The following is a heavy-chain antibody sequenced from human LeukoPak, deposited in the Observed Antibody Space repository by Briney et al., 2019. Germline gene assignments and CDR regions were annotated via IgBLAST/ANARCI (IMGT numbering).Heavy chain of an antibody. J-gene: IGHJ6*02. V-gene: IGHV1-46*01. CDR1: GYTFSSYC. D-gene: IGHD6-19*01. Sequence: ASVKVSCKASGYTFSSYCMHWVRQAPGQGLEWMGMIDPSDGNTTHTQKFQGRVTMTRDTSTSTVYMELSSLGSEDTAVYYCARASSTAVAIYYYYDMDVWGQGTTVTVSS. CDR3: ARASSTAVAIYYYYDMDV. CDR2: IDPSDGNT.